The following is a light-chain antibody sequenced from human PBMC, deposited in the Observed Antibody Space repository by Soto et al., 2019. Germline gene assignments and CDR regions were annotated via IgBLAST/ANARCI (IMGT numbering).Light chain of an antibody. J-gene: IGLJ1*01. V-gene: IGLV2-14*01. CDR3: SSYTGSSTFV. CDR1: SSDVGGYDY. CDR2: DVN. Sequence: QSVLTHAGYVSGSPGQSIPIYSTGTSSDVGGYDYVSWYQQLPGKAPKLLIYDVNNRPSGVSHRFSGSKSGNTASLTISGLQAEDEADYYCSSYTGSSTFVFGTGTKVTVL.